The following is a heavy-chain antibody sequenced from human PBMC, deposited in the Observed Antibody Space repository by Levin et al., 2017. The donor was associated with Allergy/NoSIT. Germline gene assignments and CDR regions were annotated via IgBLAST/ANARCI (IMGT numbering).Heavy chain of an antibody. CDR2: IYYSGST. J-gene: IGHJ4*02. D-gene: IGHD4-23*01. CDR1: GGSISSYY. Sequence: SETLSLTCTVSGGSISSYYWSWIRQPPGKGLEWIGYIYYSGSTNYNPSLKSRLTISVDTSKNQFSLKLSSVTAADTAVYYCARRGHYGGAFDYWGQGTLVTVSS. V-gene: IGHV4-59*01. CDR3: ARRGHYGGAFDY.